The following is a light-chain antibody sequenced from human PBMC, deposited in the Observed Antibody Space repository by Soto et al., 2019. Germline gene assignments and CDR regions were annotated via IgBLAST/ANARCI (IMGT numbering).Light chain of an antibody. J-gene: IGKJ5*01. CDR3: QQYESLTLT. V-gene: IGKV1-33*01. Sequence: DIQMNQSPSSLSASVGDRETITSQASQDIHNNLIWYPQRQGKAPKIXIYDASDLETGVPSRFGGSGAGTGCTFPISSLQPEDFETYYCQQYESLTLTFGQGTRLEIK. CDR1: QDIHNN. CDR2: DAS.